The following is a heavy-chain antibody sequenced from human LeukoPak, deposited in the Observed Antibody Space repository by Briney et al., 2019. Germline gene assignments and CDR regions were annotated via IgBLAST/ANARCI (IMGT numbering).Heavy chain of an antibody. CDR2: IYYSGST. J-gene: IGHJ3*02. CDR1: GGSISSYH. Sequence: PSETLSLTCTVSGGSISSYHWSWIRQPPGKGPEWIGYIYYSGSTNYNPSLKSRVTISLDTSENQFSLKLTSVTAADTAVYYCAREDYYDSSDNPGRAFDIWGQGTMVTVSS. D-gene: IGHD3-22*01. CDR3: AREDYYDSSDNPGRAFDI. V-gene: IGHV4-59*01.